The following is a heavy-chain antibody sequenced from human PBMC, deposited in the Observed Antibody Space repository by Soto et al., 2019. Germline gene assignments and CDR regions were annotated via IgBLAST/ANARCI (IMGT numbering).Heavy chain of an antibody. CDR1: GGSISIGGYY. D-gene: IGHD1-26*01. J-gene: IGHJ4*02. Sequence: QVQLQESGPGLVKPSQTLSLTCTVSGGSISIGGYYWSWIRQHPGKGLEWIGYIYYSGSTYYNYYNPSLKSRVTISVDTSKNQFSLKLSSVTAADTAVYYCARTPLLWGQGTLVTVSS. CDR2: IYYSGSTYYN. CDR3: ARTPLL. V-gene: IGHV4-31*03.